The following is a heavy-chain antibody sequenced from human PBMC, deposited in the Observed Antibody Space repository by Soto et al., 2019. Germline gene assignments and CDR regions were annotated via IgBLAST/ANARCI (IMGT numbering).Heavy chain of an antibody. CDR2: IYWNDDK. V-gene: IGHV2-5*01. CDR3: AHRLNAPVSSSWPFDH. D-gene: IGHD6-13*01. CDR1: GFSLSTSGVG. Sequence: QITLKESGPTLVKPTQTLTLTCTFSGFSLSTSGVGVGWIRQPPGKALEWLALIYWNDDKRYSPSLKSRLTITKDTSKNQVVLTLTNMDPVDTATYYCAHRLNAPVSSSWPFDHWGQGTLVTVSS. J-gene: IGHJ4*02.